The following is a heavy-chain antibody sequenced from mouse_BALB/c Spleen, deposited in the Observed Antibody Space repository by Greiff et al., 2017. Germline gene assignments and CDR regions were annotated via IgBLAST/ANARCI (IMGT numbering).Heavy chain of an antibody. V-gene: IGHV14-1*02. CDR2: IDPENGNT. Sequence: EVKLQESGAELVRPGALVKLSCKASGFNIKDYYMHWVKQRPEQGLEWIGWIDPENGNTIYDPKFQGKASITADTSSNTAYLQLSSLTSEDTAVYYCASGGYGNYSDYWGQGTTLTVSS. J-gene: IGHJ2*01. CDR3: ASGGYGNYSDY. CDR1: GFNIKDYY. D-gene: IGHD2-10*02.